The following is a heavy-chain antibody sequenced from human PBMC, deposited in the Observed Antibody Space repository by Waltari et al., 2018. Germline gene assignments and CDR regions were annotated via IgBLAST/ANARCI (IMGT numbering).Heavy chain of an antibody. J-gene: IGHJ3*01. CDR1: GYSISSGYY. CDR3: ARDVPNSGRGGFDF. D-gene: IGHD3-10*01. V-gene: IGHV3-7*01. CDR2: IRQDGVAK. Sequence: VQLQESGPGLVKPSETLSLTCAVSGYSISSGYYWGWIRQPPGRGLEWVANIRQDGVAKNYLDSVKGRFTVSRDNAENSLFLQLNSLTAEDTALYYCARDVPNSGRGGFDFWGHGTMVTVSS.